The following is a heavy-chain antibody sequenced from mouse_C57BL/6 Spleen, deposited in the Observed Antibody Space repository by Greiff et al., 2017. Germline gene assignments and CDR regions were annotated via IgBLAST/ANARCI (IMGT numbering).Heavy chain of an antibody. CDR3: ARADYYGSSYGMDY. Sequence: VQLQQSGPELVKPGASVKISCKASGYSFTGYFMNWVKQSHGQSLEWIGRINPYNGDTFYNQKFKGTATLTVDKSSSTAHMELLSLTSADVAVYYCARADYYGSSYGMDYWGQGTSVTVSS. CDR2: INPYNGDT. V-gene: IGHV1-37*01. J-gene: IGHJ4*01. CDR1: GYSFTGYF. D-gene: IGHD1-1*01.